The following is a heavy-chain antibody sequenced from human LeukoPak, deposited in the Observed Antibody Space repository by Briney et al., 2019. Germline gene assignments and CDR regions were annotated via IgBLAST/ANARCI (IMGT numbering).Heavy chain of an antibody. CDR2: IYYSGST. J-gene: IGHJ4*02. CDR1: GGSISSSSYY. D-gene: IGHD4-17*01. V-gene: IGHV4-39*01. Sequence: SETLSLTCTVSGGSISSSSYYWGWIRQPPGKGLEWIGSIYYSGSTYYNPSLKSRVTISVDTSKNQFSLKLSSVAAADTAVYYCARLRSLDYGSYYFDYWGQGTLVTVSS. CDR3: ARLRSLDYGSYYFDY.